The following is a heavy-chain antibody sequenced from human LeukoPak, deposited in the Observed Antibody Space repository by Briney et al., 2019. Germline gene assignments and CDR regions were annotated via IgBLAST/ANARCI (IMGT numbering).Heavy chain of an antibody. V-gene: IGHV4-59*13. J-gene: IGHJ3*02. CDR1: GDSMNNYY. D-gene: IGHD3-10*01. Sequence: SETLSLTCSVSGDSMNNYYWTWIRQPPGKGLEWIGYIYYSGATSYNPSLKSRVTMSIDTSKNQFSLNLGSVTAADTAMYYCSRGGDYYQAMIWGQGTMVAVSS. CDR2: IYYSGAT. CDR3: SRGGDYYQAMI.